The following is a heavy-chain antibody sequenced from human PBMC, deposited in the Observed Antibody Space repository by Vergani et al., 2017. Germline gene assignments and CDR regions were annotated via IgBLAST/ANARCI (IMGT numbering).Heavy chain of an antibody. Sequence: EVQLVESGGGLVQPGRSLRLSCAASGFTFDDYAMHWVRQAPGKGLEWVSGISWNSGSTGYADSVKGRFTISRDNAKNSLYLQMNRLRAEDTAVYYCARGGGLYCSSTSCYFGYWGQGTLVTVSS. J-gene: IGHJ4*02. D-gene: IGHD2-2*01. CDR2: ISWNSGST. CDR3: ARGGGLYCSSTSCYFGY. V-gene: IGHV3-9*01. CDR1: GFTFDDYA.